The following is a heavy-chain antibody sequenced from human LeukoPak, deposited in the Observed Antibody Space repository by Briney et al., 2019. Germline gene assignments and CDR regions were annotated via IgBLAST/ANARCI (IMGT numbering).Heavy chain of an antibody. V-gene: IGHV3-23*01. J-gene: IGHJ6*02. CDR2: ISGSGHST. D-gene: IGHD3-10*01. CDR3: AKDPRGGPFRGYYYYGMDV. CDR1: GFTFSSYA. Sequence: GGSLRLSCAASGFTFSSYAMSWVRQAPGKGQEWVSSISGSGHSTYYADSVKGRFTISRDNSKNTLYLQMNSLRAEDTAVYYCAKDPRGGPFRGYYYYGMDVWGQGTLFTVSS.